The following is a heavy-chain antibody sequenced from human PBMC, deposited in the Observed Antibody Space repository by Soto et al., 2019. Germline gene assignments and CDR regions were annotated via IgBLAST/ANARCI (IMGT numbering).Heavy chain of an antibody. D-gene: IGHD3-10*01. CDR3: ARAQFYSGSGNYNNLMFDA. Sequence: SETLSLTCAVSGGSIGGVGYSWSWVRQPPGGGLEWIGYMYHSGTFLKSPSLKTRLTMSLDMSKNQFSLTLNSMTAADTAVYYCARAQFYSGSGNYNNLMFDAWGQGIQVTVSS. CDR1: GGSIGGVGYS. V-gene: IGHV4-30-2*01. J-gene: IGHJ5*02. CDR2: MYHSGTF.